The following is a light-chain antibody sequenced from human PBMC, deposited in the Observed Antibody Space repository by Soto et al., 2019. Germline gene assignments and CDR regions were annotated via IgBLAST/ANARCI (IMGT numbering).Light chain of an antibody. CDR2: TAS. V-gene: IGKV1-39*01. J-gene: IGKJ2*01. CDR3: QQSYTPPHT. CDR1: QSISHF. Sequence: DIQMTQSPPSLSASVGDKVTITCRPSQSISHFLNWYQQKPGKAPKLLIYTASSLQSGVPSRFSGSGSGTHCNLTVSSLQPEDSATYFCQQSYTPPHTFGQGTKLEIK.